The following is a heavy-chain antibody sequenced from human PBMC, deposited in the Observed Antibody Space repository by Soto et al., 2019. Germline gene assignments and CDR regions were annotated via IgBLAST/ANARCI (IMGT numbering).Heavy chain of an antibody. CDR1: GYTFTNYD. D-gene: IGHD3-10*01. J-gene: IGHJ6*02. Sequence: QVHLVQSGAEVKQPGASVRVSCKASGYTFTNYDITWVRQATGQGLEWMGWMNPDSENTGSPQKFQGRVTMTVNTSINTAYMELTRLRSEYTAVYYCTRAQFEFGSYFGLDVWGQGTTVTVSS. CDR2: MNPDSENT. V-gene: IGHV1-8*01. CDR3: TRAQFEFGSYFGLDV.